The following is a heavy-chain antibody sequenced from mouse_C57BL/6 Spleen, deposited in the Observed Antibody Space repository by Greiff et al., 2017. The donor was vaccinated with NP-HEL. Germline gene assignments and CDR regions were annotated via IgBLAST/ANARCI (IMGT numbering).Heavy chain of an antibody. J-gene: IGHJ4*01. Sequence: QVQLQQSGAELVRPGTSVKVSCKASGYAFTNYLIEWVKQRPGQGLEWIGVINPGSGGTNYNEKFKGKATLTADKSSSTAYMQLSSLTSEDSAVYFCAREGGMVTTSAMDYWGQGTSVTVSS. CDR2: INPGSGGT. V-gene: IGHV1-54*01. CDR3: AREGGMVTTSAMDY. D-gene: IGHD2-2*01. CDR1: GYAFTNYL.